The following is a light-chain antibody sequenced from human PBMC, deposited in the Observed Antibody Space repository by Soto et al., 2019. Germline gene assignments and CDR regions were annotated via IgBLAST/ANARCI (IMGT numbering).Light chain of an antibody. CDR3: QQYGSSHTWT. CDR2: GAS. V-gene: IGKV3-20*01. CDR1: QSVSSSY. Sequence: EIVFTQSPGTLSLSPGEGATLSCRASQSVSSSYLAWYQQKPGQAPRLIIYGASSRATGIPDRFSGSGSGTDFTLTISRLEPEDFAVYYCQQYGSSHTWTFGQGTKVDIK. J-gene: IGKJ1*01.